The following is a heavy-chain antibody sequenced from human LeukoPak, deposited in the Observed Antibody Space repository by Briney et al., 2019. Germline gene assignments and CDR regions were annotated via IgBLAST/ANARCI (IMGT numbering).Heavy chain of an antibody. V-gene: IGHV1-18*01. D-gene: IGHD6-19*01. CDR3: ARDVAVAGTADDAFDI. J-gene: IGHJ3*02. Sequence: ASVKVSYKASGYTFTSYGISWVRQAPGQGLEWMGWISAYNGNTNYAQKLQGRVTMTTDTSTSTAYMELRSLRSDDTAVYYCARDVAVAGTADDAFDIWGQGTMVTVSS. CDR2: ISAYNGNT. CDR1: GYTFTSYG.